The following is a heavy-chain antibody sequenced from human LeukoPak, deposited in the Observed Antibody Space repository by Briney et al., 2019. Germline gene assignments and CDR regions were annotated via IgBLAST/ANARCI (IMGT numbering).Heavy chain of an antibody. V-gene: IGHV3-23*01. CDR2: CGTVGDT. CDR1: GLPFSSFH. D-gene: IGHD6-13*01. CDR3: AKKTPGTHPFDY. J-gene: IGHJ4*02. Sequence: GGSVSLLCAASGLPFSSFHMLGAREAPGKGVEWVAACGTVGDTYYADSVQGRFTISRDNSKSTLYLQLTRLTAEDTDVYYCAKKTPGTHPFDYWGQGTLVTVSP.